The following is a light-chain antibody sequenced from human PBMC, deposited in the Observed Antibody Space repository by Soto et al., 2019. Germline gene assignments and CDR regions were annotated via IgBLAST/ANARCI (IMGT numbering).Light chain of an antibody. CDR1: SSDIGAFNH. Sequence: QSALTQPASVPDSPGQSVTISCIGTSSDIGAFNHVSWHQQHPGKAPKLIIYDVINRPSGVSNRFSGSKTGNTASLIISGLQAEDEADYYCSSYTSSSSYVGGSGTKVTVL. CDR2: DVI. V-gene: IGLV2-14*03. J-gene: IGLJ1*01. CDR3: SSYTSSSSYV.